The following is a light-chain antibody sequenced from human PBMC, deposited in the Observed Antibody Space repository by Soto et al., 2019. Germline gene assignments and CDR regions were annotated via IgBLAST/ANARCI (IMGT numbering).Light chain of an antibody. CDR2: DDN. J-gene: IGLJ1*01. CDR3: ASWDDSLNGRGV. V-gene: IGLV1-44*01. CDR1: SSNIGGNT. Sequence: QSVLTQPPSASGTPGQRVTISCSGGSSNIGGNTVNWYQQLPGTAPKLLIYDDNQRPSGVPDRFSGSKSGTSASLSISGLLSEDEADYYCASWDDSLNGRGVFGTGTKVTVL.